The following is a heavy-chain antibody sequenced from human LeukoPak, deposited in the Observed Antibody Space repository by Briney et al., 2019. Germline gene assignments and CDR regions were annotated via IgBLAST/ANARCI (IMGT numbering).Heavy chain of an antibody. CDR3: AGTYRLRRFDP. CDR1: GGSISSVTYY. D-gene: IGHD2-2*02. CDR2: IYYSGST. V-gene: IGHV4-39*01. J-gene: IGHJ5*02. Sequence: SETLSLTCTVSGGSISSVTYYWGWIRQTPGKGLECIGTIYYSGSTSYNPSLKSRVTISVDTSKNQFSLKLTSVTAADTAVYYCAGTYRLRRFDPWGQGTLVTVSS.